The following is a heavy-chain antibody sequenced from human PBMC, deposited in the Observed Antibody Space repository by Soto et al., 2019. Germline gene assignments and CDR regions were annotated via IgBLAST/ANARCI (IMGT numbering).Heavy chain of an antibody. V-gene: IGHV3-30-3*01. CDR2: VSFDGSNK. Sequence: QMQLVESGGGVVQPGGSLRLSCAASGFTFNYYPIHWVRQAPGKGLEWVAVVSFDGSNKYYADSVKGRFTISKDNSKNTRFLQMISLGREDTAVYYCARLPGPWVAVLYICALDGREAVSDVVVWGQGTTVTVSS. J-gene: IGHJ6*02. CDR3: ARLPGPWVAVLYICALDGREAVSDVVV. D-gene: IGHD6-19*01. CDR1: GFTFNYYP.